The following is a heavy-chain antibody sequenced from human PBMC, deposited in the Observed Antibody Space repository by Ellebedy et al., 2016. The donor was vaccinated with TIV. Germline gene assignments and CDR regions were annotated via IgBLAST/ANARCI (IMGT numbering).Heavy chain of an antibody. V-gene: IGHV3-30*04. D-gene: IGHD6-13*01. CDR1: GFTFSSFS. CDR3: ARGSWDPQLGHDY. J-gene: IGHJ4*02. Sequence: GGSLRLSXAASGFTFSSFSLHWVRQPPGKGLDWVAGITYDGSSTYYADSVKGRFTISRDNSKKTLYLQVNSLRAEDTALYYCARGSWDPQLGHDYWGQGILVTVSS. CDR2: ITYDGSST.